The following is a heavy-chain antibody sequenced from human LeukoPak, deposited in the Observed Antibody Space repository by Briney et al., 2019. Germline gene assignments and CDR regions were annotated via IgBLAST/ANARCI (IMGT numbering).Heavy chain of an antibody. J-gene: IGHJ4*02. CDR3: ARDNNWSSDY. CDR2: IRSDGST. D-gene: IGHD1-20*01. Sequence: GSLRLSCTASGFTVSSNYMSWVRQAPGKGLEWVSVIRSDGSTNHADSVKGRFTISRDNSKNTLYLQMNNLRAEDTAMYYCARDNNWSSDYWGQGTLVTVSS. CDR1: GFTVSSNY. V-gene: IGHV3-53*01.